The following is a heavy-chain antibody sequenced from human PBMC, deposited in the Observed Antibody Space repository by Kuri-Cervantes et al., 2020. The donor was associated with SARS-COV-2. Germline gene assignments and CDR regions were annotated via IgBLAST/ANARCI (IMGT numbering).Heavy chain of an antibody. V-gene: IGHV1-3*01. D-gene: IGHD1-7*01. Sequence: ASVKVSCKASGYTFTDYAVHWVRQAPGQSLEWKGWINAGNDNKKFSQRFQGRVTFTRDTSASTTYMELSGLTSEDTAVYYCSRAFSPVGTGFFDWFDPWGQGTLVTVSS. J-gene: IGHJ5*02. CDR1: GYTFTDYA. CDR3: SRAFSPVGTGFFDWFDP. CDR2: INAGNDNK.